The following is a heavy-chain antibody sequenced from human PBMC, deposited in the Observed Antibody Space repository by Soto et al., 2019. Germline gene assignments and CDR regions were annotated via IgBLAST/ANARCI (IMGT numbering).Heavy chain of an antibody. CDR3: ANLNFGSGSYST. V-gene: IGHV4-34*01. Sequence: SETLSLTCAVYGGSVSDYHWSWIRQPPGKGLEWIGEINHSGGTNYNPSLESRVTISIDTSKNQFSLKLSSVTAADTAVYYCANLNFGSGSYSTWGQGALVTVSS. CDR1: GGSVSDYH. D-gene: IGHD3-10*01. J-gene: IGHJ4*02. CDR2: INHSGGT.